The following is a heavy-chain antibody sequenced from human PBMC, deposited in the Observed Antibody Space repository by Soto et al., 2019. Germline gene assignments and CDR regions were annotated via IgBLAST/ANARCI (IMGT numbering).Heavy chain of an antibody. D-gene: IGHD4-17*01. V-gene: IGHV1-58*02. CDR3: AAGPTALRFNY. J-gene: IGHJ4*02. CDR2: IVVGSGNT. CDR1: GFTFTSSA. Sequence: SVKVSCKASGFTFTSSAMQCVRQARGQRLEWIGWIVVGSGNTNYAQKFQERVTITRDMSTSTAYMELSSLRSEDTAVYYCAAGPTALRFNYWGQGTLVTVSS.